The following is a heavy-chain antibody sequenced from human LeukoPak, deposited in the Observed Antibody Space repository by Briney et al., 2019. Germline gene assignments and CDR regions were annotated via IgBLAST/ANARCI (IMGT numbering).Heavy chain of an antibody. D-gene: IGHD2-2*02. J-gene: IGHJ4*02. CDR2: ISWNSGSI. Sequence: GGSLRLSCAASGFTYDDYAMHCVRHAAGKGLEWVSGISWNSGSIGYADSVKGRFTISRDNAKNSLYLQMNTLRAEDTALYYCAKDLDCSSTSCYSSPNWGQGNLVTVSS. CDR1: GFTYDDYA. V-gene: IGHV3-9*01. CDR3: AKDLDCSSTSCYSSPN.